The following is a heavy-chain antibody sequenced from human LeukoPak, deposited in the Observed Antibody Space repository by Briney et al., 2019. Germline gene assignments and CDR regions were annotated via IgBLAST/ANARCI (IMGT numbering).Heavy chain of an antibody. CDR2: IYTSGST. V-gene: IGHV4-61*02. D-gene: IGHD6-13*01. J-gene: IGHJ4*02. Sequence: SETLSLTCTVSGGSISSSSYYWGWIRQPAGKGLEWIGRIYTSGSTNYNPSLKSRVTISVDKSKNQFSLKLSSVTAADTAVYYCARDEPIAAAGSERNYFDYWGQGTLVTVSS. CDR3: ARDEPIAAAGSERNYFDY. CDR1: GGSISSSSYY.